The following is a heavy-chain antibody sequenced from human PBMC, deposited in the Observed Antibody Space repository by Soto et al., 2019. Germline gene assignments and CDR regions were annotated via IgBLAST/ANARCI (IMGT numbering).Heavy chain of an antibody. CDR3: ARYSSSPDY. D-gene: IGHD6-6*01. CDR2: ISYDGSNK. Sequence: QVQLVESGVGVVQPGRSLRLSCAASGFTFSSYAMHWVRQAPGKGLEWVAVISYDGSNKYYADSVKGRFTISRDNSKNTLYLQMNSLRAEDTAVYYCARYSSSPDYWGQGTLVTVSS. CDR1: GFTFSSYA. J-gene: IGHJ4*02. V-gene: IGHV3-30-3*01.